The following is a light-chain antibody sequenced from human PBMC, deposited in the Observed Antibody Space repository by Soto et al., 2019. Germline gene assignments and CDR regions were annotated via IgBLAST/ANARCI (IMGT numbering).Light chain of an antibody. J-gene: IGLJ3*02. Sequence: QSALTQPASVSGSPGQSITISCTGTSRDVGAYNYVSWYQQHPGKAPKVMIYEVTNRPSGVSNRFSGSKSGDTASLTISGLRAEDEAPYYCSSYPGSNTWVFGGGTKLTVL. CDR2: EVT. CDR3: SSYPGSNTWV. CDR1: SRDVGAYNY. V-gene: IGLV2-14*01.